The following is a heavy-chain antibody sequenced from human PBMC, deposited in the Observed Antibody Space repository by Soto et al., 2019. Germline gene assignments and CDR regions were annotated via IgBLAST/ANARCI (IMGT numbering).Heavy chain of an antibody. J-gene: IGHJ3*02. D-gene: IGHD3-22*01. V-gene: IGHV3-48*03. CDR3: ARQAHYYDSSDHDAFDS. Sequence: LRLSCAASGFTFSSYEMNWVRQAPGKGLAWVSYISSSGSTIYYADSVKGRFTISRDNAKNSLYLQMNSLRAEDTAVYYCARQAHYYDSSDHDAFDSWGQGTMVTVSS. CDR2: ISSSGSTI. CDR1: GFTFSSYE.